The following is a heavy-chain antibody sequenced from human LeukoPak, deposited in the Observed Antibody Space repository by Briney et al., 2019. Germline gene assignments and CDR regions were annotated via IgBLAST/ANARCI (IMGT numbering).Heavy chain of an antibody. V-gene: IGHV1-3*03. CDR1: GYTFTSYD. D-gene: IGHD4-17*01. CDR3: AREGRRYGDHYNDAFDI. J-gene: IGHJ3*02. CDR2: INAGNGNT. Sequence: GASVKVSCKASGYTFTSYDINWVRQATGQGLEWMGWINAGNGNTKYSQEFQGRVTITRDTSASTAYMELSSLRSEDMAVYYCAREGRRYGDHYNDAFDIWGQGTMVTVSS.